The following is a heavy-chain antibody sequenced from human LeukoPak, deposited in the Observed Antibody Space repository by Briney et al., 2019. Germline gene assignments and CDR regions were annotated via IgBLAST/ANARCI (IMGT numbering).Heavy chain of an antibody. J-gene: IGHJ6*03. CDR1: GGSISSGSYY. D-gene: IGHD4-23*01. V-gene: IGHV4-61*02. CDR3: ARDHDYGGNYYYYHMDV. CDR2: IYTSGST. Sequence: SETLSLTCTVSGGSISSGSYYWSWIRQPAGKGLEWIGRIYTSGSTNYNPSLKSRVTISVDTSKNQFSLKLSSVTAADTAVYYCARDHDYGGNYYYYHMDVWGKGTTVTVSS.